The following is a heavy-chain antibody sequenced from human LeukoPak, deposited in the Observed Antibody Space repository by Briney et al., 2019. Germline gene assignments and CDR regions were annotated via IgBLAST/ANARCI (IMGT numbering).Heavy chain of an antibody. CDR3: AKDGYYDFWSGYYRGDY. Sequence: GGSLRLSCAASGFTFSSYGMHWVRQAPGKGLEWVAFIRYDGSNKYYADSVKGRFTISRDNSKNTLYLQMNSLRAEDTAAYYCAKDGYYDFWSGYYRGDYWGQGTLVTVSS. D-gene: IGHD3-3*01. J-gene: IGHJ4*02. CDR1: GFTFSSYG. CDR2: IRYDGSNK. V-gene: IGHV3-30*02.